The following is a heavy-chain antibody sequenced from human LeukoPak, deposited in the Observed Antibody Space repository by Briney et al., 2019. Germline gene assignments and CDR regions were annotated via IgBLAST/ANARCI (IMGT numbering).Heavy chain of an antibody. J-gene: IGHJ6*02. V-gene: IGHV1-8*01. CDR1: GYTFTSYD. CDR2: MNLNSGNT. CDR3: AREHIVTRPGGYYYYGMDV. D-gene: IGHD2-21*01. Sequence: GASVKVSCKASGYTFTSYDINWVRQATGQGLEWMGWMNLNSGNTGYAQKFQGRVTMTRNTSINTAYMELSSLRSEDTAVYYCAREHIVTRPGGYYYYGMDVWGQGTTVTVSS.